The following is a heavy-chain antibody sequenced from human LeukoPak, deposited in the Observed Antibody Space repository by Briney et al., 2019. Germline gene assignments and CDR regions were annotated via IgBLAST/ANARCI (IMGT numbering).Heavy chain of an antibody. V-gene: IGHV3-7*01. D-gene: IGHD6-19*01. CDR1: GFTFNSYW. J-gene: IGHJ4*02. CDR3: ARAPEQWGY. CDR2: IKQDGSEE. Sequence: GGSLRLSCAASGFTFNSYWMSWVRQPPGKGLEWVANIKQDGSEEYYVDSVKGRFTISRDNAKNSLILQMNSLRAEDTAVYYCARAPEQWGYWGQGTLDTVSS.